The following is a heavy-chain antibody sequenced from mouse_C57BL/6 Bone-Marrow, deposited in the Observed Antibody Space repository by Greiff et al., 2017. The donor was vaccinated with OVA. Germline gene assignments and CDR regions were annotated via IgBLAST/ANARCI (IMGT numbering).Heavy chain of an antibody. CDR3: ARGYGSSYGFAY. D-gene: IGHD1-1*01. CDR1: GFTFSDYY. V-gene: IGHV5-12*01. Sequence: DVMLVESGGGLVQPGGSLKLSCAASGFTFSDYYMYWVRQTPEKRLEWVAYISNGGGSTYYPDTVKGRFTISRDNAKNTLYLQMSRLKSEDTAMYYCARGYGSSYGFAYWGQGTLVTVSA. CDR2: ISNGGGST. J-gene: IGHJ3*01.